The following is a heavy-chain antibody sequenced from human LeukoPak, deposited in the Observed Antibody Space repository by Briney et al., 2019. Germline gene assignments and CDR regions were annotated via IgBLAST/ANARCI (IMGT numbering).Heavy chain of an antibody. D-gene: IGHD2-21*02. CDR3: ARQYCGGDCYPDHYYGMDV. CDR1: GYTFTSYD. Sequence: SVKVSCKASGYTFTSYDINWVRQATGQGLEWMGGIIPIFGTANYAQKFQGRVTITADESTSTAYMELSSLRSEDTAVYYCARQYCGGDCYPDHYYGMDVWGQGTTVTVSS. CDR2: IIPIFGTA. V-gene: IGHV1-69*13. J-gene: IGHJ6*02.